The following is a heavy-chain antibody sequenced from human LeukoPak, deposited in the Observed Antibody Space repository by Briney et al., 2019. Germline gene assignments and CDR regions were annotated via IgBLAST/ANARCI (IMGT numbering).Heavy chain of an antibody. CDR3: ARDNRSLLDS. Sequence: SETLSLTCTVSGGSPRSSTYYWAWIRQPPGKGLEWLGSIHYDGSTFDNPSLKSRVTMSVDTSRNLFSLKMTSVTAADTAVYYCARDNRSLLDSWGQGILVTVSS. CDR1: GGSPRSSTYY. D-gene: IGHD3-16*02. CDR2: IHYDGST. V-gene: IGHV4-39*07. J-gene: IGHJ4*02.